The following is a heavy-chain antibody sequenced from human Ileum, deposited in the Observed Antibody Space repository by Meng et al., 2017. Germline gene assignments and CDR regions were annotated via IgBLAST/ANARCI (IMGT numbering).Heavy chain of an antibody. CDR2: INPSGST. Sequence: QVQLQQWRSALLLPSVTPFITCAVYGGSLNGYYLSWIRQPPGRGLEWIGEINPSGSTNYNPSLKSRVTISVDTSKNQFSLKLSSVTAADTAVYYCARGGSRWLQSWGQGTLVTVSS. CDR1: GGSLNGYY. J-gene: IGHJ5*02. CDR3: ARGGSRWLQS. D-gene: IGHD5-24*01. V-gene: IGHV4-34*01.